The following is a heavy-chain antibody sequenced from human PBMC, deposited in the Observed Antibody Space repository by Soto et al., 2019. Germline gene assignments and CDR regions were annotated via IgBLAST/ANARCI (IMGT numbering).Heavy chain of an antibody. CDR2: IYYSGST. CDR1: GGSFSSYY. D-gene: IGHD3-9*01. CDR3: ASGYYDILTGYYWYDY. J-gene: IGHJ4*02. V-gene: IGHV4-59*01. Sequence: SETLSLTCTVSGGSFSSYYWSWIRQPPGKGLEWIGYIYYSGSTNYNPSLKSRVTISVDTSKNQFSLKLSSVTAADTAVYYCASGYYDILTGYYWYDYWGQGTLVTVSS.